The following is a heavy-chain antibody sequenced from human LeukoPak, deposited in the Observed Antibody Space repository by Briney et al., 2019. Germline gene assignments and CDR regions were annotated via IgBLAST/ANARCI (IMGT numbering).Heavy chain of an antibody. J-gene: IGHJ5*02. CDR2: INHSGST. Sequence: SETLSLTCAVYGGSFSGYYWSWLRQPPGKGLEWIGEINHSGSTNYNPSLKSRVTISVDTSKNQFSLKLSSVTAADTAVYYCARRQYFDWLAGSWFDPWGQGTLVTVSS. CDR3: ARRQYFDWLAGSWFDP. CDR1: GGSFSGYY. D-gene: IGHD3-9*01. V-gene: IGHV4-34*01.